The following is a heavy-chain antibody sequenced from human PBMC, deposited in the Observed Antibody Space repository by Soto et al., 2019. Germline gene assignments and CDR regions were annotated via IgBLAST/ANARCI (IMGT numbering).Heavy chain of an antibody. V-gene: IGHV5-10-1*01. CDR3: ASPKYYYDSSGYFSDYGMDV. CDR2: IDPSDSYT. CDR1: GYSFTIYW. Sequence: GESLKISCKGSGYSFTIYWISWVRQMPGKGLEWMGRIDPSDSYTNYSPSFQGHVTISADKSISTAYLQWSSLKASDTAMYYCASPKYYYDSSGYFSDYGMDVWGQGTTVTVSS. D-gene: IGHD3-22*01. J-gene: IGHJ6*02.